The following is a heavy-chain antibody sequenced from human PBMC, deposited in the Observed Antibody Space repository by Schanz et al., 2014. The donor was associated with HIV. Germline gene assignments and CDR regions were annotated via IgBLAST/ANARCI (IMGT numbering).Heavy chain of an antibody. CDR3: ATSIYTYGKGNFDY. CDR1: KFTFSSYA. Sequence: EVQLLESGGGLVQPGGSLRLSCAASKFTFSSYAMNWVRQAPGKGLEWVSTISGSGGSTYYADSVKGRFTISRDNAKNSLFLQMNSLRAEDTAVYYCATSIYTYGKGNFDYWGQGTLVTVSS. V-gene: IGHV3-23*01. CDR2: ISGSGGST. D-gene: IGHD2-2*02. J-gene: IGHJ4*02.